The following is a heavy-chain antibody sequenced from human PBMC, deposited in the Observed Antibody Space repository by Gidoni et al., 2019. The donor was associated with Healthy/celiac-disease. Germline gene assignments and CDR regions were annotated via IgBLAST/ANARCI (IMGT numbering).Heavy chain of an antibody. Sequence: QVQLQESGPGLVKPSQTLSLTCTVSGGSISSGSYYWSWIRQPAGKGLEWIGRIYTSGSTNYTPSLKSRVTMSVDTSKNQFSLKLSSVTAADTAVYYCARDREYCTNGVCFYYFDYWGQGTLVTVSS. V-gene: IGHV4-61*02. J-gene: IGHJ4*02. CDR2: IYTSGST. CDR1: GGSISSGSYY. CDR3: ARDREYCTNGVCFYYFDY. D-gene: IGHD2-8*01.